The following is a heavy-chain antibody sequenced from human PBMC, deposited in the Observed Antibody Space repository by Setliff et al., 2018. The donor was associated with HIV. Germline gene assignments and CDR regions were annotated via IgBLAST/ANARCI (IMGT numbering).Heavy chain of an antibody. J-gene: IGHJ6*02. D-gene: IGHD3-9*01. CDR1: GASISGVNYY. CDR2: ITDSGNT. Sequence: PSETLSLTCSVSGASISGVNYYWTWIRQPAGKGLEWLGYITDSGNTNYNPSLRRRVTISADTSKSQVSLRLRSVTAADTAVYYCARETQQSYNIVTGYNYYYGIDVWGQGTTVTV. CDR3: ARETQQSYNIVTGYNYYYGIDV. V-gene: IGHV4-61*10.